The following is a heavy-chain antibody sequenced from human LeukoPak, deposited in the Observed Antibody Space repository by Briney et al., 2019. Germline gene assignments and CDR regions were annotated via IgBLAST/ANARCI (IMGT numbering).Heavy chain of an antibody. V-gene: IGHV1-18*01. CDR3: ARLSGSYGNDY. CDR1: GGTFSSYA. J-gene: IGHJ4*02. CDR2: ISAYNGNT. D-gene: IGHD1-26*01. Sequence: ASVKVSCKASGGTFSSYAISWVRQAPGQGLEWMGWISAYNGNTNYAQKLQGRVTMTTDTSTSTAYMELRSLRSDDTAVYYCARLSGSYGNDYWGQGTLVTVSS.